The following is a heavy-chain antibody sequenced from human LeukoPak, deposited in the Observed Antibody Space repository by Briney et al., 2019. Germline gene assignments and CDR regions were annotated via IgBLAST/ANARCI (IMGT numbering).Heavy chain of an antibody. J-gene: IGHJ6*03. CDR1: GGSISSSSYY. CDR3: ARVYYYYYYMDV. Sequence: SETLSLTCTVYGGSISSSSYYWGWIRQPPGKGLEWIGSIYYSGSTYYNPSLKSRVTISVDTSKNQFSLKLSSVTAADTAVYYCARVYYYYYYMDVWGKGTTVTVSS. V-gene: IGHV4-39*07. CDR2: IYYSGST.